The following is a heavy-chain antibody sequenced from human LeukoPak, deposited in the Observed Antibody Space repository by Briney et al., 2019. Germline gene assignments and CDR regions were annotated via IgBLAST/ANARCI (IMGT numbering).Heavy chain of an antibody. Sequence: SQTLSLTCTVSGGSISSGDHYWSWIRQPPGKGLEWIGYIYYSGSTYYNPSLKSRVTISVDRSKNQFSLKLSSVTAADTAVYYCATHPTVISRFDIWGQGTMVTVS. D-gene: IGHD4-23*01. V-gene: IGHV4-30-4*01. J-gene: IGHJ3*02. CDR3: ATHPTVISRFDI. CDR1: GGSISSGDHY. CDR2: IYYSGST.